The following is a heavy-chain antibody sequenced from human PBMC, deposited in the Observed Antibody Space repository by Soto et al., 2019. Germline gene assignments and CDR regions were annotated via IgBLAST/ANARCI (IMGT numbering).Heavy chain of an antibody. D-gene: IGHD2-21*02. CDR1: GFTFSSYS. V-gene: IGHV3-21*01. CDR3: ARGTAYCGGDCPLFDY. J-gene: IGHJ4*02. Sequence: GGSLRLSGAASGFTFSSYSMNWVRQAPGKGLEWVSSISSSSSYIYYADSVKGRFTISRDNAKNSLYLQMNSLRAEDTAVYYCARGTAYCGGDCPLFDYWGQGTLVTVSS. CDR2: ISSSSSYI.